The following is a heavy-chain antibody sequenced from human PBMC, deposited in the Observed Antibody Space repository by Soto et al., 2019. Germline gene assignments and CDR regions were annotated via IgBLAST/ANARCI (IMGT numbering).Heavy chain of an antibody. CDR1: GFTFSSYW. J-gene: IGHJ3*02. CDR2: IKQDGSEK. Sequence: PGGSLRLSCAASGFTFSSYWMSWVRQAPGKGLEWVANIKQDGSEKYYVDSVKGRFTISRDNAKNSLYLQMNSLRAEDTAVYYCARGTRIAARPVGAFDIWGQGTMVTVSS. CDR3: ARGTRIAARPVGAFDI. D-gene: IGHD6-6*01. V-gene: IGHV3-7*01.